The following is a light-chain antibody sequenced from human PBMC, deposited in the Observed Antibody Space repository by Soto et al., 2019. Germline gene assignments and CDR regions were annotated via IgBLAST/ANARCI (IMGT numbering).Light chain of an antibody. CDR1: QSVSSN. J-gene: IGKJ1*01. CDR2: GAS. V-gene: IGKV3-15*01. CDR3: IQDFISPLT. Sequence: EIMMTQSPATLSVSPGERATLSCRASQSVSSNLAWYQQKPGQAPRLLIYGASTRATGIPARFSGSGSGTEFTLTISSLQPEDFATYYCIQDFISPLTVGQGTKVDIK.